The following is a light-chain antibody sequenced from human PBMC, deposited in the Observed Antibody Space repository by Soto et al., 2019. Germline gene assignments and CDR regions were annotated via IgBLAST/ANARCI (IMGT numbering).Light chain of an antibody. V-gene: IGKV3-15*01. J-gene: IGKJ5*01. CDR3: QQYYDWPIT. Sequence: EIVLTQSPATLSLSPGERAILSCRASQSVSTFLAWFQQKPGQPPRLLIYNASTRAAGIPARFSGSGSGTDFTLTISSLQSEDFAIYYCQQYYDWPITFGQGTRLDIK. CDR2: NAS. CDR1: QSVSTF.